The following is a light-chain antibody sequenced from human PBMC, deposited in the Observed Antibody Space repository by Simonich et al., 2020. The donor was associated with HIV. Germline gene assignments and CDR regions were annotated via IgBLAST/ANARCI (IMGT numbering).Light chain of an antibody. J-gene: IGKJ1*01. CDR1: QSVLYSSNNKNY. CDR3: QQYLGTPRT. V-gene: IGKV4-1*01. Sequence: DIVMTQSPDSLAVSLGERATINCKSSQSVLYSSNNKNYLAWYQQKPGQPPKLLIYWASTRESGVPDRFSGSGSGTDFTRTISSLQAEDVAVYYCQQYLGTPRTFGQGTKVEIK. CDR2: WAS.